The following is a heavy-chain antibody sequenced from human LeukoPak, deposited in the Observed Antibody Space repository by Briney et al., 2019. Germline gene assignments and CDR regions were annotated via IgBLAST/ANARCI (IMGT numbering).Heavy chain of an antibody. D-gene: IGHD6-13*01. Sequence: SETLSLTCTVSGGSISSYYWCWIRQPPAPGLERIGYIYYSGSTNYNPSLKSRVTISVDTSKNQFSLKLSSVTAADTAVYYCARVRYSSSWLGAIDYWGQGTLVTVSS. CDR1: GGSISSYY. CDR3: ARVRYSSSWLGAIDY. V-gene: IGHV4-59*01. J-gene: IGHJ4*02. CDR2: IYYSGST.